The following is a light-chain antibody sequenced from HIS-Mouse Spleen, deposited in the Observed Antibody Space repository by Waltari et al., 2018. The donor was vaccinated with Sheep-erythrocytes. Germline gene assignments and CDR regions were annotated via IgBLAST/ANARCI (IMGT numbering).Light chain of an antibody. Sequence: QSALTQPASVSGSPGQSITISCTGTSSDVGSYNFVPWYQQHPGKAPKLMIYEGSKRPSGVSNRFSGSKSGNTASLTISGLQAEDEADYYCCSYAGSSTFHVVFGGGTKLTVL. J-gene: IGLJ2*01. CDR1: SSDVGSYNF. CDR2: EGS. V-gene: IGLV2-23*03. CDR3: CSYAGSSTFHVV.